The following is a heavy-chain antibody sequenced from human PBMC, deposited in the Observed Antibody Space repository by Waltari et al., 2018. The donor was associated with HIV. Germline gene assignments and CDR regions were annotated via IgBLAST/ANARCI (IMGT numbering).Heavy chain of an antibody. Sequence: QVQLVQPGAEVKKPGSSVRVSCKVSGGTFRSHAINWVRQAPRQGLGWIGGSSPAFGTATYAERVQGTVTMTADEYTRTAYMGLSSLRSEDTAVYFCARDHRGNKLLYGMDVWGQGTTVTV. CDR2: SSPAFGTA. CDR3: ARDHRGNKLLYGMDV. V-gene: IGHV1-69*01. CDR1: GGTFRSHA. J-gene: IGHJ6*02.